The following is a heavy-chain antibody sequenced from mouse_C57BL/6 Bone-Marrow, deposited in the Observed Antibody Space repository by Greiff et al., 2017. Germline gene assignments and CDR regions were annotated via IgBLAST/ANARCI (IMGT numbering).Heavy chain of an antibody. CDR1: GFTFSNYW. D-gene: IGHD2-3*01. V-gene: IGHV6-3*01. Sequence: EVKLVESGGGLVQPGGSMKLSCVASGFTFSNYWMNWVRQSPEKGLEWVAQIRLKSDNYATHYAESVKGRFTISRDDSKSSVYLQKNNLRAEDTGIYYCTVGWGYFDVWGTGTTVTVSS. CDR2: IRLKSDNYAT. J-gene: IGHJ1*03. CDR3: TVGWGYFDV.